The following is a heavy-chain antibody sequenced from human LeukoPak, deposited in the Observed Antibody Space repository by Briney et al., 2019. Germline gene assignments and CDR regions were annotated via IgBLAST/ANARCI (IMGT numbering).Heavy chain of an antibody. Sequence: GGSLRLSCAASGFTFSSYSMNWVRQAPGKGLEWVAVISYDGSNKYYAGSVKGRFTISRDNSKNTLYLQMNSLRAEDTAVYYCAKDLGSDAGPMLWPWGQGTLVTVSS. CDR1: GFTFSSYS. V-gene: IGHV3-30*18. J-gene: IGHJ4*02. CDR3: AKDLGSDAGPMLWP. D-gene: IGHD2-21*02. CDR2: ISYDGSNK.